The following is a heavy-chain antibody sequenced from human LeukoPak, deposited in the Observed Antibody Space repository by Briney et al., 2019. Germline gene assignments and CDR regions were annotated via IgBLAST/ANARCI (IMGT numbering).Heavy chain of an antibody. J-gene: IGHJ4*02. CDR2: IYTSGST. CDR1: GGSISSSSYY. Sequence: SETLSLTCTVSGGSISSSSYYWSWIRQPAGKGLEWIGRIYTSGSTNYNPSLKSRVTISVDTSKNQFSLKLSSVTAADTAVYYCARGRRPAIWGQGTLVTVSS. D-gene: IGHD6-25*01. CDR3: ARGRRPAI. V-gene: IGHV4-61*02.